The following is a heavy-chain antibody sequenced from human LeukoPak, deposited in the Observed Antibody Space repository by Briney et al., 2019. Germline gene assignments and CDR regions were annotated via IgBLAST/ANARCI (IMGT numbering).Heavy chain of an antibody. CDR1: GFTFSSYG. CDR2: ISGSGGST. D-gene: IGHD2-2*01. Sequence: QPGGTLRLSCAASGFTFSSYGMGWVRQAPGKGLEWVSAISGSGGSTYYADSVKGRFTISRDNSKNTLYLQMNSLRAEDTAVYYCAKVGEYQLLLYALDMWGQGTMVTVSS. V-gene: IGHV3-23*01. J-gene: IGHJ3*02. CDR3: AKVGEYQLLLYALDM.